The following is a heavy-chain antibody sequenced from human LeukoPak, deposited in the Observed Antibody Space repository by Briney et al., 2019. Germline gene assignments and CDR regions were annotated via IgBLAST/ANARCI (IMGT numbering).Heavy chain of an antibody. CDR3: AREYCSGGSCYDQRDYYYYYGMDV. CDR2: ISAYNGNT. Sequence: ASVKVSCKASGYTFTSYGISWVRQAPGQGLEWMGWISAYNGNTNYAQKLQGRVTMTRDTSTSTVYMELSSLRSEDTAVYYCAREYCSGGSCYDQRDYYYYYGMDVWGQGTTVTVSS. V-gene: IGHV1-18*01. J-gene: IGHJ6*02. D-gene: IGHD2-15*01. CDR1: GYTFTSYG.